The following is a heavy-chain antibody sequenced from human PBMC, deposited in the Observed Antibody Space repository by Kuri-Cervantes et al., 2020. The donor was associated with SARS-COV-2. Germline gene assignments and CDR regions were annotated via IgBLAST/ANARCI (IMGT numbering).Heavy chain of an antibody. CDR2: VRGKANNYAT. CDR3: TTLIDY. CDR1: GFLFSASA. V-gene: IGHV3-73*01. J-gene: IGHJ4*02. Sequence: GGSLRLSFEVSGFLFSASAIPWVRQGSGKGLEWVGRVRGKANNYATAYAASVKGRFTISRDDSKNMAYLQMNSLKTEDTAVYYCTTLIDYWGQGALVTVSS.